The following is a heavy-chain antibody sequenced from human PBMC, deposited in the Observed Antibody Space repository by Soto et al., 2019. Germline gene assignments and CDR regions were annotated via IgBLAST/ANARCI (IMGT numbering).Heavy chain of an antibody. J-gene: IGHJ5*02. CDR1: GYTFTHYA. V-gene: IGHV1-3*01. Sequence: QVQLVQSGAEVKKPGASVKVSCTASGYTFTHYAIHWVRHAPGQWLEWMGFINAGSGNTKYSQTFQGRLTFTKDSSASTDYMDLSSLRSEDTAMYYCARGLAADGAWGQGTLVTVSS. CDR2: INAGSGNT. CDR3: ARGLAADGA. D-gene: IGHD6-13*01.